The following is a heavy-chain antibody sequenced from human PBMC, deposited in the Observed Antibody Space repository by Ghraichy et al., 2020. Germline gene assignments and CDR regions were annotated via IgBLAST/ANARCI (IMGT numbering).Heavy chain of an antibody. CDR2: IYHSGST. D-gene: IGHD3-3*01. V-gene: IGHV4-38-2*01. CDR1: GYSISSGYY. CDR3: ARVDDFWSGYYFDY. Sequence: SETLSLTCAVSGYSISSGYYWGWIRQPPGKGLEWIGSIYHSGSTYYNPSLKSRVTISVDTSKNQFSLKLSSVTAADTAVYYCARVDDFWSGYYFDYWGQGTLVTVSS. J-gene: IGHJ4*02.